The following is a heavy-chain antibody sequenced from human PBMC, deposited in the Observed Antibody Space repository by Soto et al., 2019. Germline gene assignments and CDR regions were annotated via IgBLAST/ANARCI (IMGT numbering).Heavy chain of an antibody. Sequence: GGSLRLSCGASGFKFEDYAIHWVRQSPGKGLEWVAGISYNSGAIGYAESVRGRFTISRDNARKSLYLQMNSLRDDDTAFYYCTKALYWGFDFWGRGTLVTVSS. J-gene: IGHJ4*02. CDR3: TKALYWGFDF. CDR1: GFKFEDYA. D-gene: IGHD3-16*01. CDR2: ISYNSGAI. V-gene: IGHV3-9*01.